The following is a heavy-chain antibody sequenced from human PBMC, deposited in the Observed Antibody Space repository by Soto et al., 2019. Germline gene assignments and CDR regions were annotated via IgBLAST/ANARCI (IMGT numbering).Heavy chain of an antibody. CDR1: VYTFTWYS. J-gene: IGHJ6*03. V-gene: IGHV1-3*01. CDR2: INAASGKT. CDR3: ARDRYYGSGSYNHMDV. D-gene: IGHD3-10*01. Sequence: ASVKVSCKASVYTFTWYSMHWVRQATGQRLEWMGWINAASGKTQYSQKFQGRVTIARDTSASTAYMELSSLRSEDTAVYYCARDRYYGSGSYNHMDVWGKGTTVTVSS.